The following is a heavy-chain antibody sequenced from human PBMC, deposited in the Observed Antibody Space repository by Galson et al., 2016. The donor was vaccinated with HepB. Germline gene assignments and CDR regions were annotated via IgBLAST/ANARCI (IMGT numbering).Heavy chain of an antibody. CDR1: GGTFSSYG. Sequence: SVKVSCKASGGTFSSYGISWVRQAPGQGLEWMAGIIPIFGTPNYAQKFQGRVTVTADESTSTVYMELSSLKSEDTAVYYCARFGLIVAGMDFWGPCTVVTVSS. V-gene: IGHV1-69*13. J-gene: IGHJ6*02. D-gene: IGHD1-26*01. CDR3: ARFGLIVAGMDF. CDR2: IIPIFGTP.